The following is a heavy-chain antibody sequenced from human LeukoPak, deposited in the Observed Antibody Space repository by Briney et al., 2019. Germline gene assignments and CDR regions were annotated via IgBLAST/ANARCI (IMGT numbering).Heavy chain of an antibody. CDR1: RGTFSSYG. Sequence: GASVKVSCKASRGTFSSYGISWVRQAPGQGLEWMGGVIAIFGRVKYGQKFQGRATITTDESTSTAYMELSSLTSKDTGVYYCARGELGDSSGFSFFDYWGQGTLVTVSS. J-gene: IGHJ4*02. CDR2: VIAIFGRV. V-gene: IGHV1-69*05. D-gene: IGHD3-22*01. CDR3: ARGELGDSSGFSFFDY.